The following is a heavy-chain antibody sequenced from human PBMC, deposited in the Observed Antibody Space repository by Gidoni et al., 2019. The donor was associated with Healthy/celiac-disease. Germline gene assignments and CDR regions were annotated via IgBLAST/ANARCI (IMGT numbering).Heavy chain of an antibody. V-gene: IGHV1-18*01. D-gene: IGHD3-10*01. CDR3: ARDLYGSGKRFDP. Sequence: QVQLVQSGAELKKPGASVKVPCTASGYTFTSYGISWVRQAPGQGLAWMGWISASNGNTNYAQKLQGRVTMTTDTSTSTAYMELRSLSSDDPAVYYCARDLYGSGKRFDPWGQGTLVTVSS. CDR2: ISASNGNT. J-gene: IGHJ5*02. CDR1: GYTFTSYG.